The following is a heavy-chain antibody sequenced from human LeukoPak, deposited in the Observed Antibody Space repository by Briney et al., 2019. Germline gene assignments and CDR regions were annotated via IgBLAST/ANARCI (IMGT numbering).Heavy chain of an antibody. V-gene: IGHV1-2*06. D-gene: IGHD3-10*01. CDR3: ARGGSGSGYLYYFDY. CDR1: GYSFSDYP. J-gene: IGHJ4*02. Sequence: ASVKVSCKASGYSFSDYPIHWVRQAPGQGLEWMGRINSKSGGTSSAQNFQGRVTMTRDTSINTAYMELSGLTSDDTALYYCARGGSGSGYLYYFDYRGQGTLVSVSS. CDR2: INSKSGGT.